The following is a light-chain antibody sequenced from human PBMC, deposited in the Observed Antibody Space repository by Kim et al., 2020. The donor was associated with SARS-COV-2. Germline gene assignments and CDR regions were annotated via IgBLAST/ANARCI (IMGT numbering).Light chain of an antibody. CDR1: KLGNKY. CDR3: QTWASSDVI. J-gene: IGLJ2*01. V-gene: IGLV3-1*01. Sequence: SYELTQPPSVSVSPGHTASISCSGDKLGNKYACWYQQKPGQSPVLLIYQHNKRPSGIPERFSGSNSGNTATLTISGTQAMDEADYYCQTWASSDVIFGGG. CDR2: QHN.